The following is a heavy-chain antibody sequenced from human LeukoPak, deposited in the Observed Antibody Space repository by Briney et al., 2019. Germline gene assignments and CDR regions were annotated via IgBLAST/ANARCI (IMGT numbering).Heavy chain of an antibody. CDR1: GFTLSSSA. Sequence: PGGSLRLSCAASGFTLSSSAMSWVRQAPGKGLEWVSAISGSGGSTYYADSVKGRFTISRDNSKNTLYLQMNSLRAEDTAVYYCASPPLYCSSTSCYAGSDYYYYMDVWGKGTTVTVSS. CDR3: ASPPLYCSSTSCYAGSDYYYYMDV. D-gene: IGHD2-2*01. J-gene: IGHJ6*03. V-gene: IGHV3-23*01. CDR2: ISGSGGST.